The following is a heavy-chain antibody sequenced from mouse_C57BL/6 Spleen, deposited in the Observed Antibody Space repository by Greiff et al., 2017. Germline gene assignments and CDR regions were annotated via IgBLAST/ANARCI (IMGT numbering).Heavy chain of an antibody. D-gene: IGHD3-2*02. CDR1: GYTFTDYN. CDR2: INPNNGGT. Sequence: VHVKQSGPELVKPGASVKMSCKASGYTFTDYNMHWVKQSHGKSLEWIGYINPNNGGTSYNQKFKGKATLTVNKSSSTAYMELRSLTSEDSAVYYCAREKARNYFDYWGQGTTLTVSS. CDR3: AREKARNYFDY. J-gene: IGHJ2*01. V-gene: IGHV1-22*01.